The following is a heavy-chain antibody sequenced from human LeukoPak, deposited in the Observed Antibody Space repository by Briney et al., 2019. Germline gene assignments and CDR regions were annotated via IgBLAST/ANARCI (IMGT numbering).Heavy chain of an antibody. CDR2: ISASTGYT. CDR1: GYTFTSYG. Sequence: ASVKVSCKASGYTFTSYGISWARQAPGQGLEWMGWISASTGYTEYAQKFQGRVTMTTDTSTSTVYMDLKSLGSDDTAVYYCARDSKNTMTASGYWGQGTLVIVSS. D-gene: IGHD3-3*01. J-gene: IGHJ4*02. CDR3: ARDSKNTMTASGY. V-gene: IGHV1-18*01.